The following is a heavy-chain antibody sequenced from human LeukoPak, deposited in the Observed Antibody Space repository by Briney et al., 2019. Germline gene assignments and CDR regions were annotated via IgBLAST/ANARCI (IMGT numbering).Heavy chain of an antibody. CDR2: INPSGST. V-gene: IGHV4-30-2*01. J-gene: IGHJ4*02. CDR3: ARSYGSGYYFDY. Sequence: PSETLSLTCAVSGGSISSGGYSWNWIRQPPGKGLEWIGYINPSGSTYYNPSLKSRVTISVDRSKNQFSLELSSVTAADTAVYFCARSYGSGYYFDYWGQGTLVTVSS. CDR1: GGSISSGGYS. D-gene: IGHD3-10*01.